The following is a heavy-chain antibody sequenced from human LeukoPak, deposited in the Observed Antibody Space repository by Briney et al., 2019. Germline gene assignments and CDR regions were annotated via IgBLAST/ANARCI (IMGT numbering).Heavy chain of an antibody. CDR3: ARLALGNSRPWYSDL. CDR2: ISYSGST. CDR1: GGSFSGYY. D-gene: IGHD4-23*01. V-gene: IGHV4-34*11. J-gene: IGHJ2*01. Sequence: SETLSLTCAVYGGSFSGYYWSWIRQPPGKGLEWIAYISYSGSTNYNPSLKSRVTISVDTSKNQFSLNLSSVTAADTAVYYCARLALGNSRPWYSDLWGRGTLVTVSS.